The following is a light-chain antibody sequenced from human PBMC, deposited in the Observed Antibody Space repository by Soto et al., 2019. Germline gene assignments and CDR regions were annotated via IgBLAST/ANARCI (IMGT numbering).Light chain of an antibody. CDR1: TSDVGGYNY. CDR3: CSYAGSYSI. J-gene: IGLJ2*01. Sequence: QSVLSQPRSVSGSHGQSVTISCSGTTSDVGGYNYVSWYQQLPGRAPKLIISDVNKRPSGVPDRFSGSKSGNTASLTISGLQAEDEADYYCCSYAGSYSIFGGGTKVTVL. V-gene: IGLV2-11*01. CDR2: DVN.